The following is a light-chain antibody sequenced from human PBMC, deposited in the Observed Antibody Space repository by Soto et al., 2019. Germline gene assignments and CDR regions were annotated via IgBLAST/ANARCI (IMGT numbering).Light chain of an antibody. CDR2: ATS. CDR3: LQDDSMPLT. V-gene: IGKV1-6*01. CDR1: QGIRND. Sequence: AIPMTQSPSSLSASVGDRVTITCRASQGIRNDLGWYQQKPGKAPKLLMYATSRLQSGVPSRFSGSGSGTDFTLTISSLQPEDFATYYCLQDDSMPLTFGGGTKVEIK. J-gene: IGKJ4*01.